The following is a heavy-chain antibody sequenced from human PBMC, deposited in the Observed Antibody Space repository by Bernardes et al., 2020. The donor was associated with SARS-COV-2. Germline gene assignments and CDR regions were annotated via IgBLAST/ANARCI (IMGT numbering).Heavy chain of an antibody. CDR3: ARGGLTFGGVTVR. V-gene: IGHV3-48*01. J-gene: IGHJ4*02. Sequence: GGSLRLSCAASGSTFSTLDMHWVRQAPGKGLGWGSYIRRRASTIHYADSVKGRFTISRDNAKNSLYLQMNSLRADDTAVYYCARGGLTFGGVTVRWGQGTLVTVSS. D-gene: IGHD3-16*02. CDR2: IRRRASTI. CDR1: GSTFSTLD.